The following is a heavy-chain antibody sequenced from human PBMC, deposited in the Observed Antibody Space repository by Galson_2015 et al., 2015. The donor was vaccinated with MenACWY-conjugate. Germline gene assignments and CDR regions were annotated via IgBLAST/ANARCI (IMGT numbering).Heavy chain of an antibody. Sequence: SVKVSCKVSGGTFTTYALSWVRQAPGQGLEWMGGIVPMFGSTNFAQKFQARVRITADKSSDTAYMELSSLTSDDTAVYYCARGQRGLDFENSYSYLMDVWGLGTTVTVSS. CDR3: ARGQRGLDFENSYSYLMDV. D-gene: IGHD2-21*02. V-gene: IGHV1-69*06. CDR2: IVPMFGST. J-gene: IGHJ6*02. CDR1: GGTFTTYA.